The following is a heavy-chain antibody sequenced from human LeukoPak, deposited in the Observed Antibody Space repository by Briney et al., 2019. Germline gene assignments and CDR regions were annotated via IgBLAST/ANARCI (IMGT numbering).Heavy chain of an antibody. CDR1: GGSISSSSYY. D-gene: IGHD3-9*01. J-gene: IGHJ4*02. CDR3: AREGALLRYFELDY. Sequence: SETLSLTCTVSGGSISSSSYYWGWIRQPPGKGLEWIGSIYYSGSTYYNPSLKSRVTISVDTSKNQFSLKLSSVTAADTAVYYCAREGALLRYFELDYWGQGTLVTVSS. V-gene: IGHV4-39*07. CDR2: IYYSGST.